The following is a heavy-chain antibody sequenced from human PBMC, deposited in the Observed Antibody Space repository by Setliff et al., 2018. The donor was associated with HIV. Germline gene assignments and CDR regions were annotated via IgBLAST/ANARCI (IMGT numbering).Heavy chain of an antibody. CDR3: AKGGISYSSAWYGS. J-gene: IGHJ5*02. D-gene: IGHD6-19*01. CDR2: ISGTAYNT. V-gene: IGHV3-23*01. Sequence: GGSLRLSCAASGFMFSNYAMTWVRQAPGKGLEWVSSISGTAYNTYYADSVKGRSTISRDNSKNTLYLQIDNLGAEDTAIYYCAKGGISYSSAWYGSWGQGTPVTVSS. CDR1: GFMFSNYA.